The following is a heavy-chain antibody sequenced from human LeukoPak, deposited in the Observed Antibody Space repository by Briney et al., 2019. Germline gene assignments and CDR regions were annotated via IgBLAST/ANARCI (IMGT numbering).Heavy chain of an antibody. CDR2: IIPIFGTA. CDR1: GGTFSSYA. D-gene: IGHD6-6*01. V-gene: IGHV1-69*05. J-gene: IGHJ4*02. Sequence: SVKVSCKASGGTFSSYAISWVRQAPGQGLEWMGGIIPIFGTANYAQKFQGRVTMTRDTSTSTVYMELSSLRSEDTAVYYCARGRQGSSLTFDYWGQGTLVTVSS. CDR3: ARGRQGSSLTFDY.